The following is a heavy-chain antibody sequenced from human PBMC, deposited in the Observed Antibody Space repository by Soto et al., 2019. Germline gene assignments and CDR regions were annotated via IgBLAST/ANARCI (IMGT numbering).Heavy chain of an antibody. D-gene: IGHD3-10*01. CDR2: INPKSGGT. V-gene: IGHV1-2*02. J-gene: IGHJ4*02. Sequence: ASVKVSCKASGYTSTDNYLHWVRQAPGQGLEWMGWINPKSGGTDSAQKFQGRVSMTRDTAISTAYMELTRLRYDDTAVYYCARAYSGSGSPKFWGQGTLVTVSS. CDR1: GYTSTDNY. CDR3: ARAYSGSGSPKF.